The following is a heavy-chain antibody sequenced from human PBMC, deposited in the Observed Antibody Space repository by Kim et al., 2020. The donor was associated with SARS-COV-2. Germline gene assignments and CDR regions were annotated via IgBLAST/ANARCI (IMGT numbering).Heavy chain of an antibody. CDR2: EK. CDR3: ARAKILAFDI. Sequence: EKYYVDSVKGRFTISRDNAKNSLYLQMNSLRAEDTAVYYCARAKILAFDIWGQGTMVTVSS. J-gene: IGHJ3*02. V-gene: IGHV3-7*01.